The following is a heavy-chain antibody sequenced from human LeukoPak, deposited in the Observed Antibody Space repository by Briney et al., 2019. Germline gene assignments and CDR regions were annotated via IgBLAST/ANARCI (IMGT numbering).Heavy chain of an antibody. CDR3: ARWAAATDY. V-gene: IGHV3-64*04. CDR1: GFTFSSYA. Sequence: GGSLRLSCSASGFTFSSYAMHWVRQAPGKGLEYVSAIRSDGGSTYYADSVKGRFTISRDNSKNTLYLQMNSLRAEDTAVYYCARWAAATDYWGQGTLVTVSS. CDR2: IRSDGGST. D-gene: IGHD2-2*01. J-gene: IGHJ4*02.